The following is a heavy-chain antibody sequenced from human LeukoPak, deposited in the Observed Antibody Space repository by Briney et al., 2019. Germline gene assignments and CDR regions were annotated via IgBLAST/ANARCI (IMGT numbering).Heavy chain of an antibody. J-gene: IGHJ4*02. D-gene: IGHD3-22*01. CDR3: ARAGYYDSSGYYSKNRYFDY. Sequence: SETLSLTCTVSGGSISSSSYYWGWIRQPPGKGLEWIGSIYYSGSTYYNPSLKSRVTILVDTSKNQFSLKLSSVTAADTAVYYCARAGYYDSSGYYSKNRYFDYWGQGTLVTVSS. CDR2: IYYSGST. V-gene: IGHV4-39*07. CDR1: GGSISSSSYY.